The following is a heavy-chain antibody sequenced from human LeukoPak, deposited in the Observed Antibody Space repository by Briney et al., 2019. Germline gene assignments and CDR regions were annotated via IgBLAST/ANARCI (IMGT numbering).Heavy chain of an antibody. D-gene: IGHD6-19*01. Sequence: ASVKLSRNSSGYTFTGYYKHWVRQAPAQGLGWMGWMNSQRDDTKYAETFQGRVPITRDTYNSTAYLELSMLSFDDAAVYYCFNGVWYSGLFVSGFIAVVCGDDAFDIWGQGTMVTVSS. V-gene: IGHV1-2*02. CDR3: FNGVWYSGLFVSGFIAVVCGDDAFDI. J-gene: IGHJ3*02. CDR2: MNSQRDDT. CDR1: GYTFTGYY.